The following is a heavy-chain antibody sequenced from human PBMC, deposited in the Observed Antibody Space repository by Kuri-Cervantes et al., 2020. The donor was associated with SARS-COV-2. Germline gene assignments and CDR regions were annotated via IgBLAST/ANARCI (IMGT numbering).Heavy chain of an antibody. CDR3: ARHNPLSRFLEWQQTLFDP. CDR2: IYHSGST. Sequence: SQTHALLCAVSGYSISSGYYWGWIRQPPGKGLEWIGSIYHSGSTYYNPSLKSRVTISVDTSKNQFSLKLSSVTAADTAVYYCARHNPLSRFLEWQQTLFDPWGQGTLVTVSS. V-gene: IGHV4-38-2*01. CDR1: GYSISSGYY. D-gene: IGHD3-3*01. J-gene: IGHJ5*02.